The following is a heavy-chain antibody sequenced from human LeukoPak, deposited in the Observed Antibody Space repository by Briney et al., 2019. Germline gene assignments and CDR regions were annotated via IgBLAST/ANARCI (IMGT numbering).Heavy chain of an antibody. J-gene: IGHJ5*02. CDR2: INHSGST. Sequence: SETLSLTCTVSGYSISSAYYWGWIRQPPGKGLEWIGSINHSGSTYYNPSLKSRVTISVDTSKNQFSLKLNSVTAADTAVYYCARDAAVASGGWFDPWGQGTLVIVSS. V-gene: IGHV4-38-2*02. D-gene: IGHD6-19*01. CDR3: ARDAAVASGGWFDP. CDR1: GYSISSAYY.